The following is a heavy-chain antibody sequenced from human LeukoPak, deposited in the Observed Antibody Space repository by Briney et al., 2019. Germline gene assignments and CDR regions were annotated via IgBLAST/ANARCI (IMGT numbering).Heavy chain of an antibody. V-gene: IGHV1-2*02. D-gene: IGHD3-22*01. CDR3: ARESGYYDSSGYPNWFDP. Sequence: GASVKVSCKASGYTFTGYYMHWVRQAPGQGLEWMGWINPNSGGTNYAQKFQGRVTMTRDTSISTAYMELSRLRSDDTAVYYCARESGYYDSSGYPNWFDPWGQGTLVTVSS. J-gene: IGHJ5*02. CDR2: INPNSGGT. CDR1: GYTFTGYY.